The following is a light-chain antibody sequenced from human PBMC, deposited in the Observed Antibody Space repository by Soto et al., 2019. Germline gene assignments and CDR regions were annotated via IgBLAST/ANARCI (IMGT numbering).Light chain of an antibody. J-gene: IGLJ1*01. V-gene: IGLV1-51*02. CDR2: KNN. CDR1: STNIGSNY. Sequence: QSVLTQPPSASGTPGQRVTISCSGSSTNIGSNYVYWYQQLPGTAPKLLIYKNNKRPSGIPDRFSGSKSGTSATLGITGLQTGDEADYYCGTWDSSLSASYVFGTGTKVTVL. CDR3: GTWDSSLSASYV.